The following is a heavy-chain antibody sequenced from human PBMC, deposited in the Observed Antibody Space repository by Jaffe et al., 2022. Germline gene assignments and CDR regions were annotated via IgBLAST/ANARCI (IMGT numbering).Heavy chain of an antibody. J-gene: IGHJ4*02. Sequence: QVQLVQSGAEVKKPGASVKVSCKVSGYTLTELSMHWVRQAPGKGLEWMGGFDPEDGETIYAQKFQGRVTMTEDTSTDTAYMELSSLRSEDTAVYYCATDLSTPYCSSTSCYVPPQNWGQGTLVTVSS. V-gene: IGHV1-24*01. CDR1: GYTLTELS. D-gene: IGHD2-2*01. CDR2: FDPEDGET. CDR3: ATDLSTPYCSSTSCYVPPQN.